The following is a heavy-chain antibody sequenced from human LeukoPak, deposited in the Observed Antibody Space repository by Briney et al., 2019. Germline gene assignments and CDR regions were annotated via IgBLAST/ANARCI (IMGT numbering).Heavy chain of an antibody. J-gene: IGHJ4*02. CDR2: ISAYNGNT. Sequence: GASVKVSCKASGSTFTSYGISWVRQAPGQGLEWMGWISAYNGNTNYAQKLQGRVTMTTDTSTSTAYMELRSLRSDDTAVYYCASVTLAGSAVAGLMGDYWGQGTLVTVSS. D-gene: IGHD6-19*01. CDR1: GSTFTSYG. CDR3: ASVTLAGSAVAGLMGDY. V-gene: IGHV1-18*01.